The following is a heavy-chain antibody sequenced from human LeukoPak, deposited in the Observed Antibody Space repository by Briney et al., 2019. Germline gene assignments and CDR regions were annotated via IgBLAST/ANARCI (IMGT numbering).Heavy chain of an antibody. CDR2: IYHSGST. CDR1: GGSISSSNW. J-gene: IGHJ3*02. CDR3: ARDGYYYDSSGYSGAFDI. D-gene: IGHD3-22*01. Sequence: PSGTLSLTCAVSGGSISSSNWWSWVRQPPGKGLEWIGEIYHSGSTNYNPSLKSRVTISVDKSKNQFSLKLSSVTAADTAVYYCARDGYYYDSSGYSGAFDIWGQGTMVTVSS. V-gene: IGHV4-4*02.